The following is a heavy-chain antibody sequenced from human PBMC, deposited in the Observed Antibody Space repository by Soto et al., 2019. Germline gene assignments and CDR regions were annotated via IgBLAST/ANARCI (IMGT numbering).Heavy chain of an antibody. CDR2: IYYSGST. V-gene: IGHV4-39*01. Sequence: QLQLQESGPGLVKPSETLSLTCTVSGGSISSRGYYWGWIRQPPGKGREWIGTIYYSGSTYYNPSLKSRVTLSVDTSKNQFSLKLSSVTAADTAVYYCATSNWFDPWVQGTLVTVSS. J-gene: IGHJ5*02. CDR1: GGSISSRGYY. CDR3: ATSNWFDP.